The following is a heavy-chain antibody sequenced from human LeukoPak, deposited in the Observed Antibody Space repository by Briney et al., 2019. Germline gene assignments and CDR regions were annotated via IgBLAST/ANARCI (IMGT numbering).Heavy chain of an antibody. V-gene: IGHV4-59*08. Sequence: PSETLSLTCTVSGGSISSYYWSWIRQPPGKGLEWIGYIYYSGSTNYNPSLKSRVTISVDTSKNQFSLKLSSVPAADTAVYYCARHAGLAGSSTSCYTYYYYYGMDVWGQGTTVTVSS. CDR3: ARHAGLAGSSTSCYTYYYYYGMDV. D-gene: IGHD2-2*01. CDR1: GGSISSYY. CDR2: IYYSGST. J-gene: IGHJ6*02.